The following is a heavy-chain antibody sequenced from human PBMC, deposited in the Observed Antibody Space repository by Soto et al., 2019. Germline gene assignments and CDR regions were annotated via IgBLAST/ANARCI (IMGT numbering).Heavy chain of an antibody. Sequence: GESLKISCKGSGYSFTSYWISWVRQMPGKGLEWMGRIDPSDSYTNYSPSFQGHVTISADKSISTAYLQWSSLKASDTAMYYCARRKSGTRDAFDIWGQGTMVTVS. CDR3: ARRKSGTRDAFDI. CDR2: IDPSDSYT. CDR1: GYSFTSYW. V-gene: IGHV5-10-1*01. D-gene: IGHD3-10*01. J-gene: IGHJ3*02.